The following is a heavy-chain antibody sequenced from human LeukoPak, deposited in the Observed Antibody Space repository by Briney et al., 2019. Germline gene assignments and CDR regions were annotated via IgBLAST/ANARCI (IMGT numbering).Heavy chain of an antibody. V-gene: IGHV3-30*02. D-gene: IGHD2-2*01. CDR1: GFTFSSYG. J-gene: IGHJ5*02. Sequence: PGGSLRLSCAASGFTFSSYGMHWVRQAPGKGLEWVAFIRYDGSNKYYADSVKGRFTISRDNSKNTLYLQMNSLRAEDTSVYYCALNIVVVPAANQNWFDPWGQGTLVTVSS. CDR2: IRYDGSNK. CDR3: ALNIVVVPAANQNWFDP.